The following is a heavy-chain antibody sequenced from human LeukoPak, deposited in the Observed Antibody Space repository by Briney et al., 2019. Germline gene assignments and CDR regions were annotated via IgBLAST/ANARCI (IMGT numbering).Heavy chain of an antibody. CDR1: GGSFRGYY. D-gene: IGHD3-22*01. CDR3: ARSQYYYDSSGYYY. J-gene: IGHJ4*02. CDR2: VYSSGST. Sequence: PSETLSLTCAVYGGSFRGYYWSWIRQPPGKGLEWIGRVYSSGSTNYNPSLKSRVTISVDTSKNQFSLKLSSVTAADTAVYYCARSQYYYDSSGYYYWGQGTLVTVSS. V-gene: IGHV4-4*08.